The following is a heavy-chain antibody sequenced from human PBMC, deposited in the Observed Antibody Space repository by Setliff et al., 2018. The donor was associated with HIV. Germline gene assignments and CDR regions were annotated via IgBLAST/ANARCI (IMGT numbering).Heavy chain of an antibody. V-gene: IGHV4-34*01. J-gene: IGHJ4*02. CDR1: GGSFSGYS. D-gene: IGHD3-22*01. CDR3: ARVPGRDYYDTSGDFDY. Sequence: SETLSLTCAVYGGSFSGYSWIWIRQPPGKGLEWIGEINHSGSANYNPSLKSRVTISLDTSRNQFSLKVTSVTAADTAVYYCARVPGRDYYDTSGDFDYWGLGTLVTVSS. CDR2: INHSGSA.